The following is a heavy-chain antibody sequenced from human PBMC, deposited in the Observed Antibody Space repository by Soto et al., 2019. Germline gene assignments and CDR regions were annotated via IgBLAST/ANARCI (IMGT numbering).Heavy chain of an antibody. Sequence: GSLRPSCPASGFTFSSYWMRWFRQPPGKGLVWVSRINSDGSSTSYAVSVKGRFTISRDNAKNTLCLQMNSLRAEDTSVYYCARGGVVPAAILAYWGQGTLVTVSS. J-gene: IGHJ4*02. V-gene: IGHV3-74*01. CDR3: ARGGVVPAAILAY. D-gene: IGHD2-2*02. CDR2: INSDGSST. CDR1: GFTFSSYW.